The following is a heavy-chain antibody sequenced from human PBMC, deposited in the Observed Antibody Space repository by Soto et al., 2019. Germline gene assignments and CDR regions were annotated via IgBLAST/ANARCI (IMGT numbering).Heavy chain of an antibody. Sequence: EVHVLASGGGLVQPGGSLRLSCAASGFTFNTYALSWVRQAPGKGLEWVSGISGSGSNTFYGHAVKGRFTISRDNSKDTLYLQMNSLRVEDTAVYYCAKGSALAATGGWDWFDSWGQGTLVTVSS. CDR3: AKGSALAATGGWDWFDS. CDR2: ISGSGSNT. V-gene: IGHV3-23*01. J-gene: IGHJ5*01. D-gene: IGHD6-13*01. CDR1: GFTFNTYA.